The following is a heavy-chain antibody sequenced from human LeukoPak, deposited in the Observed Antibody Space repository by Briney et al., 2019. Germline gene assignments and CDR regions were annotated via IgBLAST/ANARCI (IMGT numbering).Heavy chain of an antibody. V-gene: IGHV4-39*02. D-gene: IGHD3-10*01. Sequence: PSETLSLTCTVSGGSTSSSDYYWGWIRQPPGKDLEWIGSIYYSGSTYYSPSLKSRVTISVDTSKNQFSLKLTSLTAADTAVYYCARDRGSYFDYWGQGTLVTVSS. J-gene: IGHJ4*02. CDR2: IYYSGST. CDR1: GGSTSSSDYY. CDR3: ARDRGSYFDY.